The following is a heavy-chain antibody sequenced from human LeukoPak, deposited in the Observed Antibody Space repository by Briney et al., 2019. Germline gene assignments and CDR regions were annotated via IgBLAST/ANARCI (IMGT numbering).Heavy chain of an antibody. V-gene: IGHV3-23*01. Sequence: GGSLRLSCAASGFTFSSYAMSWVRQAPGKGLEWVSGISGSDHSTYYADSVKGRFTISRDNFKNTLYLQFNSLRAEDTAVYYCAKSPTVVTDYFDYWGQGTQSPSPQ. CDR2: ISGSDHST. CDR1: GFTFSSYA. J-gene: IGHJ4*02. CDR3: AKSPTVVTDYFDY. D-gene: IGHD4-23*01.